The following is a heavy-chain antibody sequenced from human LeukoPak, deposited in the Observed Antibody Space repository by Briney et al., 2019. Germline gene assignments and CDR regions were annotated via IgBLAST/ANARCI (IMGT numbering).Heavy chain of an antibody. J-gene: IGHJ6*03. CDR1: GGSISSYY. V-gene: IGHV4-4*07. CDR3: AREYNGDSDYYYYYMDV. D-gene: IGHD4-17*01. CDR2: IYTSGST. Sequence: PSETLSLTCTVSGGSISSYYWSWIRQPAGEGLEWIGRIYTSGSTNHNPSLKSRVTISVDTSKNQFSLKLSSVTAADTAVYYCAREYNGDSDYYYYYMDVWGKGTTVTVSS.